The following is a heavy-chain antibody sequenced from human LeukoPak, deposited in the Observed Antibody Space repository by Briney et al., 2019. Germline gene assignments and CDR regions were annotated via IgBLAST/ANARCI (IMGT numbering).Heavy chain of an antibody. CDR3: AKAYYYGSGSYYNIWFDP. J-gene: IGHJ5*02. Sequence: GESLKISCKGSGYSFTSYWIGWVRQMPGKGLEWMGIIYPGDSDIRYSPSFQGQVTISADKSISTAYLQWSSLKASDTAMYYCAKAYYYGSGSYYNIWFDPWGQGTLVTVSS. V-gene: IGHV5-51*01. D-gene: IGHD3-10*01. CDR2: IYPGDSDI. CDR1: GYSFTSYW.